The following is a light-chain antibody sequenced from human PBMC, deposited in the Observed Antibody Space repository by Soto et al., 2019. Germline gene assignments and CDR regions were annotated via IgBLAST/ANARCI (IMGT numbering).Light chain of an antibody. CDR2: SDN. Sequence: QSVLTQPPSASGTPGQRVTISCSGSSSNIGSNSVNWYHQVAGTAPKLLIHSDNQRPSGVPDRFSGSKSGTSASLAISGLQSGDEADYYCATWDDTLKGRVFGGGPKVTVL. CDR3: ATWDDTLKGRV. V-gene: IGLV1-44*01. J-gene: IGLJ3*02. CDR1: SSNIGSNS.